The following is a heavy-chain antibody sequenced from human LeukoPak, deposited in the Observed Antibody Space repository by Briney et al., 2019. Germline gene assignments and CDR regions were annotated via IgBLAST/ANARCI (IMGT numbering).Heavy chain of an antibody. D-gene: IGHD6-6*01. V-gene: IGHV4-30-4*01. CDR3: AREYSSSSADYFDY. CDR1: GGSISSGDYY. J-gene: IGHJ4*02. Sequence: SETLSLTCTVSGGSISSGDYYWSWIRQPPGKGLEWIGYIYYSGSTYYNPSLKSRVTISVDTSKNQLSLKLSSVTAADTAVYYCAREYSSSSADYFDYWGQGTLVTVSS. CDR2: IYYSGST.